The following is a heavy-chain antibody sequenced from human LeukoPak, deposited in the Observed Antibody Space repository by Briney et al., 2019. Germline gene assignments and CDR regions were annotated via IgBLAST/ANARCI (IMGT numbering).Heavy chain of an antibody. V-gene: IGHV1-46*01. CDR1: GYTFTSYY. CDR3: ARDRRYYYDSSGYYYSDY. Sequence: ASVKVSCKASGYTFTSYYMHWVRQAPGQGLEWMGIINPSGGSTSYAQKFQGRVTMTRDTSTSTVYMELSSLRSEDTAVYYCARDRRYYYDSSGYYYSDYWGQGTLVTVSS. J-gene: IGHJ4*02. CDR2: INPSGGST. D-gene: IGHD3-22*01.